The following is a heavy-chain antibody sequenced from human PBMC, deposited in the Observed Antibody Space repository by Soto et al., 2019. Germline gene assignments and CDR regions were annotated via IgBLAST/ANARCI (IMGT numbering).Heavy chain of an antibody. D-gene: IGHD3-3*01. CDR2: IYYSGST. J-gene: IGHJ5*02. V-gene: IGHV4-59*01. Sequence: SETLSLTCTVSGGSISSYYWSWIRQPPGKGLEWIGYIYYSGSTNYNPSLKSRVTISVDTSKNQFSLKLSSVTAADTAVYYCARSRITIFGVVEEGNWFDPWGQGTLVTVSS. CDR1: GGSISSYY. CDR3: ARSRITIFGVVEEGNWFDP.